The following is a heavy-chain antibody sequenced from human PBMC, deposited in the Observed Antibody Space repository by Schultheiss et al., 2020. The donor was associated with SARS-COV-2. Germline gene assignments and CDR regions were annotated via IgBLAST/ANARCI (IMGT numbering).Heavy chain of an antibody. J-gene: IGHJ3*02. CDR3: ARQDSRTLGFAFDI. Sequence: SETLSLTCTVSGGSISSGSYYWSWIRQPAGKGLEWIGRIYTSGSTYYNPSLKSRVTISVDTSKNQFSLKLSSVTAADTAVYYCARQDSRTLGFAFDIWGQGTMVTVSS. D-gene: IGHD3-22*01. CDR2: IYTSGST. V-gene: IGHV4-61*02. CDR1: GGSISSGSYY.